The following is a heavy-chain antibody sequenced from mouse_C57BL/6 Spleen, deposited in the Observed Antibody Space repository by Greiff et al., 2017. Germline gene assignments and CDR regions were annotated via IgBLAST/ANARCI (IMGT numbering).Heavy chain of an antibody. J-gene: IGHJ2*01. CDR2: INPGSGGT. V-gene: IGHV1-54*01. D-gene: IGHD1-1*01. CDR1: GYAFTNYL. CDR3: SRSDYYGSSLDY. Sequence: VQLQQPGAELVRPGTSVKVSCKASGYAFTNYLIEWVKQRPGQGLEWIGVINPGSGGTNYNEKFKGKATLTADKSSSTAYMQLSSLTSEDSSVYFCSRSDYYGSSLDYWGQGTTLTVSS.